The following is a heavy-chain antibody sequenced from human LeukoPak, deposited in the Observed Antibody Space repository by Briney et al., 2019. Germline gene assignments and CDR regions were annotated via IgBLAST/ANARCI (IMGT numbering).Heavy chain of an antibody. V-gene: IGHV1-18*01. J-gene: IGHJ4*02. D-gene: IGHD4-17*01. CDR1: GYTFTSYG. CDR3: RRGGDYGDYGSGLDY. CDR2: ISAYNGNT. Sequence: ASVKVSCKASGYTFTSYGISWVRQAPGQGLEWMGWISAYNGNTNYAQKFQSRVTMTTDTSTSKAYMELRSLRHAEPALCYCRRGGDYGDYGSGLDYWGQGTLVTVPS.